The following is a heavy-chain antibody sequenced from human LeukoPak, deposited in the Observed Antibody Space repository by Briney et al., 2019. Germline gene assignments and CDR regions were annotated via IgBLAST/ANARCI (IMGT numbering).Heavy chain of an antibody. D-gene: IGHD2-21*01. CDR1: GFTFSSYD. J-gene: IGHJ4*02. V-gene: IGHV3-13*01. CDR2: IGTAGDT. Sequence: GGSLRLSCAASGFTFSSYDMHWVRQATGKGPEWVSAIGTAGDTYYPGSVKGRFTISRENAKNSLYLQMNSLRAGDTAVYYCARGAYVGDYFDYWGQGTLVTVSS. CDR3: ARGAYVGDYFDY.